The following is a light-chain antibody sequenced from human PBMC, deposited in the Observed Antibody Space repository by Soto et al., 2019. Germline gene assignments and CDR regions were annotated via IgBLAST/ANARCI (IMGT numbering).Light chain of an antibody. CDR2: GAS. CDR3: HQYDVGGT. CDR1: QSVGNN. J-gene: IGKJ3*01. Sequence: DIVMTQSPATLSVSPGERATLSCWASQSVGNNLAWYHQKPGQTPRLLIYGASTRATGVPARFSGSGSGTEFTLTISSLQSEDFAVYYCHQYDVGGTFGPGTKVDVK. V-gene: IGKV3-15*01.